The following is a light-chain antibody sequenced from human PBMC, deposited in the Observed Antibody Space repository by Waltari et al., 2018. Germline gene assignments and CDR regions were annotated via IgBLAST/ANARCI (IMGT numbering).Light chain of an antibody. CDR1: SSNIGSNY. CDR2: KNN. V-gene: IGLV1-47*01. CDR3: AAWDDSLSGLV. Sequence: QSVLTQPPSASGTPGQRVTISCSGSSSNIGSNYVYWYQPLPGTPPKHLTYKNNRGPAGVPYRFAGSKAGTSASLAISGLRSEDEADYYGAAWDDSLSGLVFGGGTKLTVL. J-gene: IGLJ2*01.